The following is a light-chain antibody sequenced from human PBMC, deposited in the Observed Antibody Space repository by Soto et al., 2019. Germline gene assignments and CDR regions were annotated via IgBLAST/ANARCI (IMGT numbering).Light chain of an antibody. Sequence: IQMPHSPSTQSEFVGDTVTITCRASQSISSWLAWYQQKPGKAPKLLIHDASSLESGVPSRFSGSGSGTEFTLTISSLQPDDFATYYCQQYNSYPLTFGGGTKVDI. CDR3: QQYNSYPLT. V-gene: IGKV1-5*01. CDR1: QSISSW. J-gene: IGKJ4*01. CDR2: DAS.